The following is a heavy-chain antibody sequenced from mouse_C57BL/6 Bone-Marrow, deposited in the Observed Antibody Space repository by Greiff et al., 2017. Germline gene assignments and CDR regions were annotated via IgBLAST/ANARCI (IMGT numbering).Heavy chain of an antibody. J-gene: IGHJ1*03. D-gene: IGHD2-1*01. CDR3: ARGVIPLLDFDV. V-gene: IGHV3-6*01. CDR1: GYSITSGYY. Sequence: ESGPGLVKPSQSLSLTCSVTGYSITSGYYWNWIRQFPGNKLEWMGYISYDGSNNYNPSLKNRISITRDTSKNQFFLKLNSVTTEDTATYYCARGVIPLLDFDVWGTGTTVTVSS. CDR2: ISYDGSN.